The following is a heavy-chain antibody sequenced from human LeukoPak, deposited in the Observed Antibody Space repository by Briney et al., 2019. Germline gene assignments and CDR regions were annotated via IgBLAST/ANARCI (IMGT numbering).Heavy chain of an antibody. CDR3: ARQKGAYSSGWYLAWEFDY. D-gene: IGHD6-19*01. Sequence: SETLSLTGAVSGYSISSGYYWGWIRQPPGEGLEGIGSIYHSGSTYYNPSLKSRVTISVDTSKNQFSLKLSSVTAADPAVYYRARQKGAYSSGWYLAWEFDYWGPGTLVTVYS. V-gene: IGHV4-38-2*01. CDR1: GYSISSGYY. J-gene: IGHJ4*02. CDR2: IYHSGST.